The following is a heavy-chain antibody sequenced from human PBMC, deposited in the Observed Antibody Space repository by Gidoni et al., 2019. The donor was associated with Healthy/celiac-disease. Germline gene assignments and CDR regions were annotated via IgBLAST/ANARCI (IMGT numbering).Heavy chain of an antibody. CDR2: ISWNSGSI. Sequence: EVQLVESGGGFVQPGRSLRLSCAASVFTFDDYAMHWVRQAPGKGLEWVSGISWNSGSIGYADSVKGRFTISRDNAKNSRYLQMNSLRAEDTALYYCAKDKIEGVTIFLPVMPSGYFDLWGRGTLVTVSS. D-gene: IGHD3-3*01. CDR3: AKDKIEGVTIFLPVMPSGYFDL. V-gene: IGHV3-9*01. CDR1: VFTFDDYA. J-gene: IGHJ2*01.